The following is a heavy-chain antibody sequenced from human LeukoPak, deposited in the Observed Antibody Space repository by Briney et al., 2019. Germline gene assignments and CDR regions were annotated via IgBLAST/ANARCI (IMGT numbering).Heavy chain of an antibody. Sequence: PGGSLRLSCAASGLTFSSYAMSWVRQAPGKGLEWVSAISGSGGSTYYADSVKGRFTISRDNSKNTLYLQMNSLRAEDTAVYYCAKDRIYCTNGVCYGYFDYWGQGTLVTVSS. CDR1: GLTFSSYA. CDR3: AKDRIYCTNGVCYGYFDY. J-gene: IGHJ4*02. V-gene: IGHV3-23*01. D-gene: IGHD2-8*01. CDR2: ISGSGGST.